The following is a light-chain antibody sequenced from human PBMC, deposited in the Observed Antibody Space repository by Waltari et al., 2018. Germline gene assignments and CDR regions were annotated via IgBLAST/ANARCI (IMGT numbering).Light chain of an antibody. CDR1: QSLVSSDGNTY. CDR3: MQATYWPWT. J-gene: IGKJ1*01. CDR2: TVS. V-gene: IGKV2-30*01. Sequence: DAVMTQSPLSLPVTLGQPASISCTSSQSLVSSDGNTYLSWFQQRPGQSPRRLIYTVSNRDSGVPDRFSGSGSGTDFTLKISRVEAEDVGVYYCMQATYWPWTFGQGTKVEIK.